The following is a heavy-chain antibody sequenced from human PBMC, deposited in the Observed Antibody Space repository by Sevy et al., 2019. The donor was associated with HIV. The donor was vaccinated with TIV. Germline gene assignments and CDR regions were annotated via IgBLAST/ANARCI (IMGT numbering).Heavy chain of an antibody. CDR2: ISAYSGNT. CDR1: GYSFESYG. J-gene: IGHJ4*02. CDR3: ARGFDYFDY. V-gene: IGHV1-18*01. D-gene: IGHD3-10*01. Sequence: ASVKVSCKASGYSFESYGMSWVRQAPGQGLGWMGWISAYSGNTNSAQKVQGRITMTTDTSTATAYMDLRSLRSDDTAVYYGARGFDYFDYWGQGTLVTVSS.